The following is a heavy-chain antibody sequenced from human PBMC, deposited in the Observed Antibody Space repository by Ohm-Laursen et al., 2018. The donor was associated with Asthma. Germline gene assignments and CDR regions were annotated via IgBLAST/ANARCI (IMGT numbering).Heavy chain of an antibody. J-gene: IGHJ4*02. V-gene: IGHV4-30-2*01. CDR2: IYHSGST. CDR1: GGSISSGGYS. D-gene: IGHD5-24*01. Sequence: SQTLSLTWAVSGGSISSGGYSWSWIRQPPGKGLEWIGYIYHSGSTYYNPSLKSRVTISVDRSKNQFSLKLSSVTAADTAVYYCARVPDGYYADYWGQGTLVTVSS. CDR3: ARVPDGYYADY.